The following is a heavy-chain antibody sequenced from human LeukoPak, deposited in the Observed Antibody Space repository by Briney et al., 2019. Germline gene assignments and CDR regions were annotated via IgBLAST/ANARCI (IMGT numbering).Heavy chain of an antibody. V-gene: IGHV4-39*01. D-gene: IGHD2-2*01. CDR1: GGSISSSSYS. Sequence: SSETLSLTCTVSGGSISSSSYSWGWIRQPPGEGLEWIGSIYYSGSTYYNPSLKSRVTISVDTSKNQFSLKLSSVTAADTAVYYCARQRRYCSSTSCYAFDYWGQGTLVTVSS. CDR2: IYYSGST. CDR3: ARQRRYCSSTSCYAFDY. J-gene: IGHJ4*02.